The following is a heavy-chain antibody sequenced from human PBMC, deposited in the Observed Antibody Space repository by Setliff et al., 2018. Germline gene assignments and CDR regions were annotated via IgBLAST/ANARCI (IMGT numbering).Heavy chain of an antibody. J-gene: IGHJ6*02. Sequence: PGGSLRLSCAASGFAFSSSAMSWVRQAPGKGLEWVSGIARGSRVTYYADSVKGRFTISRDSSKNTLYLQMNSLRAEDTAVYYCARGYRWGYSYCPYYYGIDVWGQGTTVTVSS. D-gene: IGHD5-18*01. CDR1: GFAFSSSA. CDR2: IARGSRVT. V-gene: IGHV3-23*01. CDR3: ARGYRWGYSYCPYYYGIDV.